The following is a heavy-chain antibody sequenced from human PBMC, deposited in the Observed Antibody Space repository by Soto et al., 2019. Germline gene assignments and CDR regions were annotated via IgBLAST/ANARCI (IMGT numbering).Heavy chain of an antibody. J-gene: IGHJ6*02. CDR1: GGTFSSHA. CDR3: ARDVPLNYYDGTFSYYAMDV. Sequence: VASVKVSCKASGGTFSSHAISWVRQAPGQGLELMGGIIPFFKATNYAQKFQDRVTITADDSTSTAYMDLYSLRSEDTAVYYCARDVPLNYYDGTFSYYAMDVWGQGTTVTVSS. D-gene: IGHD3-16*01. V-gene: IGHV1-69*13. CDR2: IIPFFKAT.